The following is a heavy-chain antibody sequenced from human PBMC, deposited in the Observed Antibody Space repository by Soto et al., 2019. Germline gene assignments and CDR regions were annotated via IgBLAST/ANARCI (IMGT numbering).Heavy chain of an antibody. D-gene: IGHD3-16*02. V-gene: IGHV3-23*01. CDR2: IIGSGGTT. CDR1: GFTFSSYA. Sequence: EVQLLESGGGLVQPGGSLRLSCAASGFTFSSYAMSWVRQAPGKGLEWVSAIIGSGGTTYYADSVKGRFTISRDNSKNTRHLQMNSLRAEDTAVYYCANDREDYDYIWGSYRPTYYFDYWGQGTLVTVSS. J-gene: IGHJ4*02. CDR3: ANDREDYDYIWGSYRPTYYFDY.